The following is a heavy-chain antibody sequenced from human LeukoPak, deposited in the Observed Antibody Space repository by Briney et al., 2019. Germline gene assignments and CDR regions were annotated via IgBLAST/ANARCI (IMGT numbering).Heavy chain of an antibody. J-gene: IGHJ5*02. CDR1: GFTFSSYA. V-gene: IGHV3-30*14. CDR2: ISYDGSNK. D-gene: IGHD6-13*01. CDR3: ARAPSNNWYRLDP. Sequence: GGSLRLSCAASGFTFSSYAMHWVRQAPGKGLEWVAVISYDGSNKYYADSVKGRFTISRDNSKNTLYLQMNSLRTDDTAVYYCARAPSNNWYRLDPWGQGTLVTVSS.